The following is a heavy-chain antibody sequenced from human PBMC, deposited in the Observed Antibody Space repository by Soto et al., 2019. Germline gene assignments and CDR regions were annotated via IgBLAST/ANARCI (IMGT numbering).Heavy chain of an antibody. J-gene: IGHJ4*02. V-gene: IGHV3-49*04. CDR3: TRSLAIDFDS. CDR1: GFNFGAYA. Sequence: GGSLRLSCSASGFNFGAYAMSWVRQPPGKGLEWVGFIRRKAYGGTTDYAASAKGRFTISRDDSKSIAYLQMNSLKIEDTAVYYCTRSLAIDFDSWGQGTLVTVSS. CDR2: IRRKAYGGTT.